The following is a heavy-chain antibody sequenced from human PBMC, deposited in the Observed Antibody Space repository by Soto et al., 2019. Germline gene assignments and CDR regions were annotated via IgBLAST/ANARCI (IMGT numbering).Heavy chain of an antibody. CDR3: ARWPTVSRPTYGMDV. D-gene: IGHD4-4*01. Sequence: QVLLVQSGDQVKNPVSSVKVSCKASGGTFISYVYNWVRQAPGQGLEWMGGIIPMFTITNFAQKFQGRITITADESTNTAYMELSSLRSEDTAVYYCARWPTVSRPTYGMDVWGQGTTVTVSS. J-gene: IGHJ6*02. CDR1: GGTFISYV. CDR2: IIPMFTIT. V-gene: IGHV1-69*01.